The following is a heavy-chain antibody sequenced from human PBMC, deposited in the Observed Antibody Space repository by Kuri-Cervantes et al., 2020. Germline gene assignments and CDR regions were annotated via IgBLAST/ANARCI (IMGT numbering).Heavy chain of an antibody. CDR2: IIPIFGTA. D-gene: IGHD3-3*01. CDR3: ARRALTYYGFWRGYFSYYYYGMDV. V-gene: IGHV1-69*06. J-gene: IGHJ6*02. CDR1: GGTFSSYA. Sequence: SVKISCKSSGGTFSSYAISWVRQAPGQGLEWMGGIIPIFGTANYAQKFQGRVTMTEDTSTDTAYMELSSMRTEDTAVYYCARRALTYYGFWRGYFSYYYYGMDVWGQGTTVTVSS.